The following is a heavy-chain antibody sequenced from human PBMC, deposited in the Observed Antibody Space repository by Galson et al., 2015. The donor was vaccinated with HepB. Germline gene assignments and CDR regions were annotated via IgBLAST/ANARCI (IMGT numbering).Heavy chain of an antibody. CDR1: GFTFSSYS. Sequence: SLRLSCAASGFTFSSYSMNWVRQAPGKGLEWVSSISSSSSYIYYADSVKGRFTISRDNAKNSLYLQMNSLRAEDTAVYYCARDNWNYYYGMDVWGQGTTVTVSS. V-gene: IGHV3-21*01. J-gene: IGHJ6*02. D-gene: IGHD1-20*01. CDR3: ARDNWNYYYGMDV. CDR2: ISSSSSYI.